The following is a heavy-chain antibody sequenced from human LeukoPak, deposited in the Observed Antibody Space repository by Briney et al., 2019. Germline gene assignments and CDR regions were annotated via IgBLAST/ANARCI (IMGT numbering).Heavy chain of an antibody. CDR1: GFTFSSYA. D-gene: IGHD1-26*01. V-gene: IGHV3-23*01. J-gene: IGHJ4*02. Sequence: GGSLRLSCAASGFTFSSYAMSWVRQAPEKGLEWVSAISGSGGSTYYADSVKGRFTISRDNSKNTLYLQMNSLRAEDTAVYYCAKPNIVGALKGYFDYWGQGTLVTVSS. CDR2: ISGSGGST. CDR3: AKPNIVGALKGYFDY.